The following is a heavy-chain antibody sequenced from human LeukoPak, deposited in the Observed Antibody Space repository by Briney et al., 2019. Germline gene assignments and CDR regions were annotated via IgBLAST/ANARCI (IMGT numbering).Heavy chain of an antibody. Sequence: GGSLRLSCAASGFTFDDYGMSWVRQAPGKGLEWVSGINWNGGSTGYADSVKGRFTISRDNAKNSLYLQMNSLRAEDTALYYCASRVSMVRGVIITKGDYYYMDVWGKGTTVTISS. CDR3: ASRVSMVRGVIITKGDYYYMDV. CDR1: GFTFDDYG. V-gene: IGHV3-20*04. CDR2: INWNGGST. D-gene: IGHD3-10*01. J-gene: IGHJ6*03.